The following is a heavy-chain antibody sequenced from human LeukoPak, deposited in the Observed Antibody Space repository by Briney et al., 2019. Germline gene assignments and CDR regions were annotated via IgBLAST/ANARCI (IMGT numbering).Heavy chain of an antibody. J-gene: IGHJ4*02. Sequence: ASVKVSCKASGYTFTGYYMHWVRQAPGQGLEWVGWIDPNSGGTNYAQKFQGRVTMHRDTSISTAYMELSRLRSDDTDVCFCAREGIGMTTVIIFDYWGQGTLVTVSS. CDR2: IDPNSGGT. D-gene: IGHD4-17*01. CDR3: AREGIGMTTVIIFDY. V-gene: IGHV1-2*02. CDR1: GYTFTGYY.